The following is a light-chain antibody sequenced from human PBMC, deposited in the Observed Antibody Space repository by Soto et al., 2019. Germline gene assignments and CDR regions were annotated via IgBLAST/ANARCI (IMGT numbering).Light chain of an antibody. J-gene: IGKJ4*01. CDR1: QSVSSN. CDR3: HQYGSLPLT. CDR2: VAS. Sequence: EIVMTQSPATLSVSPGERATLSCRASQSVSSNLAWYQQKPGQTPKLLIYVASTRATGIPARFSGSGSGTEFTLTISRLEPEDFVVYYCHQYGSLPLTFGGGAKVEIK. V-gene: IGKV3-15*01.